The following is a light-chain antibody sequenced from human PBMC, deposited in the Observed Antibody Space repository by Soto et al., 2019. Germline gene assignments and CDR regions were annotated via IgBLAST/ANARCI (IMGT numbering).Light chain of an antibody. CDR1: SSDVGGYNY. CDR3: SSYTSSSTFYV. CDR2: EVS. V-gene: IGLV2-14*01. J-gene: IGLJ1*01. Sequence: SVLAQPGSVSGSPGESITISCTGTSSDVGGYNYVSWYQQHPGKAPKLMIYEVSNRPSGVSNRFSGSKSGNTASLTISGLQAEDEADYYCSSYTSSSTFYVFGTGTKVTVL.